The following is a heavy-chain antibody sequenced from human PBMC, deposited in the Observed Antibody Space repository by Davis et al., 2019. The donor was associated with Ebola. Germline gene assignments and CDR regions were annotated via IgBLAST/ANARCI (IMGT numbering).Heavy chain of an antibody. Sequence: ASVKVSCKASGYTFTSYDINWVRQATGQGLEWMGWMNPNSGNTDYAQKFQGRVTMTRNTSISTAYMELSSLRSEDSALYYCARGPYYYGSGSLYYFDYWGQGTLVTVSS. CDR3: ARGPYYYGSGSLYYFDY. CDR2: MNPNSGNT. J-gene: IGHJ4*02. V-gene: IGHV1-8*01. D-gene: IGHD3-10*01. CDR1: GYTFTSYD.